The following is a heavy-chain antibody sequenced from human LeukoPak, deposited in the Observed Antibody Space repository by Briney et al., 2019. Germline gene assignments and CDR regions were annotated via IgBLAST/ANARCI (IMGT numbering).Heavy chain of an antibody. CDR3: ARGYSGYDVYLDY. CDR2: ISYDGSNK. J-gene: IGHJ4*02. Sequence: GGSLRLSCAASGFTFSSYAMHWVRQAPGKGLEWVAVISYDGSNKYYADPVKGQFTISRDNSKNTLYLQINTLTPEDTAVYFCARGYSGYDVYLDYWGQGTLVTVSS. CDR1: GFTFSSYA. V-gene: IGHV3-30-3*01. D-gene: IGHD5-12*01.